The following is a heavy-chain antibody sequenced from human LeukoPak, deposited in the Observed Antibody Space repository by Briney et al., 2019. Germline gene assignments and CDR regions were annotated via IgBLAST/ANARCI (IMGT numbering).Heavy chain of an antibody. J-gene: IGHJ4*02. CDR2: IYYSGST. CDR3: ARKLYSSSWYANVSPFDY. Sequence: SETLSLTCTVSGGSISSGDYYWSWIRQPPGKGLEWIGYIYYSGSTYYNPSLKSRVTISVDTSKNQFSLKLSSVTAADTAVYYCARKLYSSSWYANVSPFDYWGQGTLVTVFS. V-gene: IGHV4-30-4*01. CDR1: GGSISSGDYY. D-gene: IGHD6-13*01.